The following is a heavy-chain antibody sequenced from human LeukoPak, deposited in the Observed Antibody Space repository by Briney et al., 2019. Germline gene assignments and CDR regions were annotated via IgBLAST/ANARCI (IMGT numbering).Heavy chain of an antibody. J-gene: IGHJ4*02. D-gene: IGHD5-24*01. V-gene: IGHV3-48*03. CDR3: AREGGGNNYYFDY. Sequence: PGGSLRLSCAASGFTFSSYEMNWVRQAPGKGLEGVSYINRSGTSTYYADSVKGRFTISRDNAKNSLYLQMNSLRAEDTAVYYCAREGGGNNYYFDYWGRGTLVTVSS. CDR2: INRSGTST. CDR1: GFTFSSYE.